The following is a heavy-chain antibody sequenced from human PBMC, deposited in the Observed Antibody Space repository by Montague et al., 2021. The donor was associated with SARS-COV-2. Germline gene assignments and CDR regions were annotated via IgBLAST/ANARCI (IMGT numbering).Heavy chain of an antibody. CDR1: GGSISSSSYY. V-gene: IGHV4-39*01. CDR2: IYYSGSA. Sequence: SETLSLTCTVSGGSISSSSYYWGWIRQPPGEGLEWIGSIYYSGSAYYNPSLKSRVTISVDTSKNQFSLKLSSVTAADTAVYYCARQGRISMARLNWFDPWGQGTLVTVSS. J-gene: IGHJ5*02. CDR3: ARQGRISMARLNWFDP. D-gene: IGHD3-10*01.